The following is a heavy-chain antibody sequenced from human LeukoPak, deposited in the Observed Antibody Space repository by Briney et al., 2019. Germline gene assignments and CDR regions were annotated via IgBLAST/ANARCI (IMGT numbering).Heavy chain of an antibody. CDR3: ARDGAYGNFDY. D-gene: IGHD3-10*01. V-gene: IGHV3-74*01. CDR2: INSDGGST. CDR1: GFTFSNYW. J-gene: IGHJ4*02. Sequence: GGSLRLSCAASGFTFSNYWMHWVRQAPGKGLVWVSRINSDGGSTTYADSVKGRFTISRDNAKNTLYLRMNSLRAEDTAVYYCARDGAYGNFDYWGQGTLVTVSS.